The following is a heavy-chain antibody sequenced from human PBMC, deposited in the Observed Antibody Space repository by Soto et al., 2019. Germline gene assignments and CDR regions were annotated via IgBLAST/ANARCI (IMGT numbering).Heavy chain of an antibody. J-gene: IGHJ4*02. Sequence: QVQLVQSGAELKKPGSSVNVACAASGGTCKTYTINWVRQAPGQGREWIGQIIPMYDSANYAQRYQGRVTISADKSTNISYMELSGLRSEDTALYYGATWRTYSASYCFDYWGQGTLVSVSS. D-gene: IGHD1-26*01. CDR1: GGTCKTYT. CDR2: IIPMYDSA. V-gene: IGHV1-69*06. CDR3: ATWRTYSASYCFDY.